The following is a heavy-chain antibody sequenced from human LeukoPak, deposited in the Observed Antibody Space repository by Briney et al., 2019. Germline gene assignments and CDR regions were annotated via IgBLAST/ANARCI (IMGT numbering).Heavy chain of an antibody. Sequence: ASVKVSCMASGYTFTSYGISWVRQAPGQGLEWMGWISAYNGNTNYAQKLQGRVTMTTDTSTSTAYMELRSLRSDDTAVYYCARDFQIVATTSFDYWGRGTLVTVSS. CDR1: GYTFTSYG. CDR3: ARDFQIVATTSFDY. V-gene: IGHV1-18*04. D-gene: IGHD5-12*01. CDR2: ISAYNGNT. J-gene: IGHJ4*02.